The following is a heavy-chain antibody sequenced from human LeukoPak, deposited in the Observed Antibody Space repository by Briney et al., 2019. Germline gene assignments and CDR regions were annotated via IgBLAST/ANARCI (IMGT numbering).Heavy chain of an antibody. CDR3: AGHSFVTVDALDV. CDR1: GFNFNNYW. J-gene: IGHJ3*01. V-gene: IGHV5-51*01. D-gene: IGHD5-18*01. Sequence: GESLKISCEASGFNFNNYWVGWLRQMPSKDLDLMRICYPGDYDTRYIPTFQGLGAISIDKSNSTDPLQWRSHKASDTATYFSAGHSFVTVDALDVWGQGTIVTVSA. CDR2: CYPGDYDT.